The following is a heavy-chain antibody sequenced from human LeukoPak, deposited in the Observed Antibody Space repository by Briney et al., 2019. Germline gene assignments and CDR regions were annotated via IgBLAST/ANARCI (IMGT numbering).Heavy chain of an antibody. Sequence: ASVKVSCKASGGTFSSYAISWVRQAPGQGLEWMGGIIPIFGTANYAQKFQGRVTITADESTSTAYMELSSLRSEDTAVYYCARDPIIAVAGTGGYFDYWGQGTLVTVSS. D-gene: IGHD6-19*01. CDR2: IIPIFGTA. CDR1: GGTFSSYA. J-gene: IGHJ4*02. V-gene: IGHV1-69*13. CDR3: ARDPIIAVAGTGGYFDY.